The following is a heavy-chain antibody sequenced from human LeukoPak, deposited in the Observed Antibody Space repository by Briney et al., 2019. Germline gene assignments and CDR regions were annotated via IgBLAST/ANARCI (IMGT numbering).Heavy chain of an antibody. CDR2: TYYRAQWYN. D-gene: IGHD2-2*01. V-gene: IGHV6-1*01. J-gene: IGHJ4*02. CDR3: ARDYFCSSFSCSFDY. CDR1: GDSVSSNSVA. Sequence: SQTLSLTCAISGDSVSSNSVAWNWLRQSPSRGVEWLGRTYYRAQWYNEYAVSVKGRITIKPDTTKNQFSLQLNSVTPEDTAVYYCARDYFCSSFSCSFDYWGQGTLVTVSS.